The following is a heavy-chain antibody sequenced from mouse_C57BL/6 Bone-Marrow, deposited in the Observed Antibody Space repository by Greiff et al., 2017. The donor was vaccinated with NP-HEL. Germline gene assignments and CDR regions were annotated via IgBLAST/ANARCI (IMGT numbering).Heavy chain of an antibody. Sequence: VKLVESGGGLVQPGGSMKLSCVASGFTFSNYWMNWVGQSPEKGLEWVAQIRLKSDNYATHYAESVKGTFTISRDDSKSSVYLQMNNLRADDTVIYYCTEESGYFDYWGQGTTLTVSS. CDR3: TEESGYFDY. J-gene: IGHJ2*01. CDR1: GFTFSNYW. D-gene: IGHD1-3*01. V-gene: IGHV6-3*01. CDR2: IRLKSDNYAT.